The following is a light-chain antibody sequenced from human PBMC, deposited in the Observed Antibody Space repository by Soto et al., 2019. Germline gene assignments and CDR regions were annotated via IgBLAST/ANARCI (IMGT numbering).Light chain of an antibody. J-gene: IGKJ1*01. V-gene: IGKV3-15*01. Sequence: EILMTQSPATLSVSPWERSTLSCRASQSVCRNLAWYQQKPGQAPRLLIFGASNRATGIPARFSGSGSGTEFTLTISSLQSEDFAVYYCQQYNNWPTWTFGQGTKVDIK. CDR3: QQYNNWPTWT. CDR1: QSVCRN. CDR2: GAS.